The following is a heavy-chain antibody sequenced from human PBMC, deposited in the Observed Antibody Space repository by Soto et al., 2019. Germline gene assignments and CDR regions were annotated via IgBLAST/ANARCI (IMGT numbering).Heavy chain of an antibody. Sequence: SETLSLTCTASGASIRSSPYYWGWVRQAPGRGLWWIGPLYSTGSTYFNPSLRGRVTISGDASKNQFYLNLKSVTAADTSFYFCARAVQGWWSNFDSWGQGILVTVSS. J-gene: IGHJ4*02. CDR2: LYSTGST. CDR3: ARAVQGWWSNFDS. V-gene: IGHV4-39*01. D-gene: IGHD2-8*02. CDR1: GASIRSSPYY.